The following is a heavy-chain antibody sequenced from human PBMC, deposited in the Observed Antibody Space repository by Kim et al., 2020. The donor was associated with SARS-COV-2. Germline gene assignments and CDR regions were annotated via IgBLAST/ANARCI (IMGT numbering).Heavy chain of an antibody. Sequence: QKLQGRVTMTTDTSTSTAYMELRSLRSDDTAVYYCARDRIAVAGPNGVDYWGQGTLVTVSS. D-gene: IGHD6-19*01. J-gene: IGHJ4*02. V-gene: IGHV1-18*01. CDR3: ARDRIAVAGPNGVDY.